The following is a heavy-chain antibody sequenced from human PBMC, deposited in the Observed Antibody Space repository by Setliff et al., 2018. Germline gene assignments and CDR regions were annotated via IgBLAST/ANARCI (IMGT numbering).Heavy chain of an antibody. Sequence: GGSLRLSCAASGFTFSSYAMNWVRQAPGKGLEWVSSSSASGNSKYYADSVKGRFILSRDNSKNSLYLQMNSLRAEDTATYYCARDRGGTNPWFDFWGQGTQVTVSS. J-gene: IGHJ5*01. CDR3: ARDRGGTNPWFDF. CDR2: SSASGNSK. CDR1: GFTFSSYA. V-gene: IGHV3-23*01. D-gene: IGHD3-10*01.